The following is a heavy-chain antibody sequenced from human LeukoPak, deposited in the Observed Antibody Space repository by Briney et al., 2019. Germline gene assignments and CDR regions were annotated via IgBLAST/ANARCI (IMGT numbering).Heavy chain of an antibody. CDR2: FYSGGMT. V-gene: IGHV3-53*01. CDR3: YARPVLPAAFLPSGNYMDV. D-gene: IGHD2-2*01. J-gene: IGHJ6*03. Sequence: TGGSLRLSCAASGLNVTYNYMSWVRQAPGKGLEWLSVFYSGGMTYYADSVKGRFIISRDNSKNTLYLQMNRLRAEDTAVYYCYARPVLPAAFLPSGNYMDVWGKGTTVTVFS. CDR1: GLNVTYNY.